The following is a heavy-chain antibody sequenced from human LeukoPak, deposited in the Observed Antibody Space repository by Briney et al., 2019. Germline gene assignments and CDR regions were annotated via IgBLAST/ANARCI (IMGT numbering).Heavy chain of an antibody. CDR2: ISTYNGNT. CDR1: GYTFTSYD. D-gene: IGHD3-10*01. V-gene: IGHV1-18*01. CDR3: ARGSGSGTYGLDV. Sequence: ASVKVSCKASGYTFTSYDFSWVRQAPGQGLEWMGWISTYNGNTNYAQKLQGRVIMTTDTSTNTAYMELRSLRSDDTAVYYSARGSGSGTYGLDVWGQGTTVTVSS. J-gene: IGHJ6*02.